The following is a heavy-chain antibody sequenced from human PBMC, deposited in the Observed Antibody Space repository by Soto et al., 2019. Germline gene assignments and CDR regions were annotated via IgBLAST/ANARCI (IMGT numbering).Heavy chain of an antibody. CDR3: ARRCSSTSCYHGDY. J-gene: IGHJ4*02. CDR1: GYTFSNFW. Sequence: GESLKISCQCSGYTFSNFWIGWVRQLPGKGLEWMGIIYPGDSDTRYSPSFQGQVTISADKSISTAYLQWSSLKASDTAMYYCARRCSSTSCYHGDYWGQGTLVTVSS. CDR2: IYPGDSDT. D-gene: IGHD2-2*01. V-gene: IGHV5-51*01.